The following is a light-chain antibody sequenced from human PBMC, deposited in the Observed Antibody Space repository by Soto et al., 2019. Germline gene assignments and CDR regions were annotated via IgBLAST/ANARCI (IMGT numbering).Light chain of an antibody. CDR2: GAS. CDR1: QSVSNNY. CDR3: QQYGSSPRT. Sequence: IVVTQSPGTLSLSSGERSTLACRASQSVSNNYLAWYQQKPGQAPRLLIYGASSRATGIPDRFSGSGSGTDFTLTISRLEPEDFAVYYCQQYGSSPRTFGQGTKVDIK. V-gene: IGKV3-20*01. J-gene: IGKJ1*01.